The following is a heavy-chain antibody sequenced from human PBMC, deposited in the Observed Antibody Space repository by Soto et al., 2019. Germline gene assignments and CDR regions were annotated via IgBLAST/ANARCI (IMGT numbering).Heavy chain of an antibody. V-gene: IGHV3-48*02. CDR3: AAIIFGSKD. D-gene: IGHD3-3*02. CDR1: GFIFSDYS. Sequence: GGSLRLSCAASGFIFSDYSMNWVRQAPGKGLEWIAYITPTSGVIHYADSVRGRFTISRDNVKNLLYLQMNSLRDEDTAVYYCAAIIFGSKDWGQGTLVTVSS. J-gene: IGHJ4*02. CDR2: ITPTSGVI.